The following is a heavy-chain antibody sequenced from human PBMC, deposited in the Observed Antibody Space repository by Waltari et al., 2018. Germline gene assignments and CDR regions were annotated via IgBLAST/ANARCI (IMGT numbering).Heavy chain of an antibody. J-gene: IGHJ4*02. Sequence: QVQLVQSGAEVKKPGDSVRVSCQASGYTFTDYNIHLVRQAPGKGLEWMGWISPNSGGTNYAQKFQGRVTMTRDTSISTAYMELSSLRSDDTAAYYCARDRSTTGYRYFDYWGQGTLVTVSS. V-gene: IGHV1-2*02. D-gene: IGHD3-9*01. CDR2: ISPNSGGT. CDR3: ARDRSTTGYRYFDY. CDR1: GYTFTDYN.